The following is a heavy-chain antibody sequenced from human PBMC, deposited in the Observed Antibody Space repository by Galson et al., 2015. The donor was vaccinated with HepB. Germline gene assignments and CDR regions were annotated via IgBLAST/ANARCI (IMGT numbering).Heavy chain of an antibody. CDR2: ISWNSGSI. V-gene: IGHV3-9*01. J-gene: IGHJ6*03. CDR3: AKEGPDIVVVPAAYYYYYYMDV. D-gene: IGHD2-2*01. CDR1: GFTFDDYA. Sequence: SLRLSCAASGFTFDDYAMHWVRQAPGKGLEWVSGISWNSGSIGYADSVKGRFTISRDNAKNSLYLQMNSLRAEDTALYYCAKEGPDIVVVPAAYYYYYYMDVWGKGTTVTVSS.